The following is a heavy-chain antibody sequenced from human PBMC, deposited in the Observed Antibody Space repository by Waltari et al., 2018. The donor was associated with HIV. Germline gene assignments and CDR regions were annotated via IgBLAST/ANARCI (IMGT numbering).Heavy chain of an antibody. V-gene: IGHV1-2*02. J-gene: IGHJ5*02. CDR3: ARVFRGTVNYFDSRLGH. CDR1: GYTFSDYY. Sequence: QVQLVQSGAGVKKPGASVKVSCKASGYTFSDYYTHWVRQAPGQGLEWRGWINPNREGKRYAEKVQGRVTMTRDTSISTAYMELSRLRFDDTAVYYCARVFRGTVNYFDSRLGHWGQGTLVTVSS. CDR2: INPNREGK. D-gene: IGHD3-22*01.